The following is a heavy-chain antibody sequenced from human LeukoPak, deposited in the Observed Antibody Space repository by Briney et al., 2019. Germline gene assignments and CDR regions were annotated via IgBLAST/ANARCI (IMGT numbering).Heavy chain of an antibody. CDR2: IIPILGIA. CDR3: ARDGRQLVLWFDP. J-gene: IGHJ5*02. CDR1: GYTFTSYD. Sequence: ASVKVSCKASGYTFTSYDINWVRQATGQGLEWMGRIIPILGIANYAQKFQGRVTITADKSMSTAYMELSSLRSEDTAVYYCARDGRQLVLWFDPWGQGTLVTVSS. V-gene: IGHV1-69*04. D-gene: IGHD6-13*01.